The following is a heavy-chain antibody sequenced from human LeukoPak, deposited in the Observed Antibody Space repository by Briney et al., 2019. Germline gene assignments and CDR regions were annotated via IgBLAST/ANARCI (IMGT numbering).Heavy chain of an antibody. Sequence: SETLSLTCAVSTDSFSSHYWSWVRQPPGKGLEWIGYISYIGSTNYNPSLKCRVTISIDTSKNQFSLRLRSVTAADTAVYYCARDLITVTKGFDIWGQGTMVSVSS. D-gene: IGHD4-17*01. CDR3: ARDLITVTKGFDI. CDR2: ISYIGST. V-gene: IGHV4-59*11. J-gene: IGHJ3*02. CDR1: TDSFSSHY.